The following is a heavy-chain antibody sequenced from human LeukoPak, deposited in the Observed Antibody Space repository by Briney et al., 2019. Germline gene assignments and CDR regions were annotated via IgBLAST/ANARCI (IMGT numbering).Heavy chain of an antibody. J-gene: IGHJ4*02. CDR2: INPNSGGT. D-gene: IGHD3-3*01. Sequence: ASVKVSCKASGYTFTGYYMHWVRQAPGQGLEWMGWINPNSGGTNYAQKFQGRVTMTRDTSISTAYMELSRLRSDDTAVYYCARGGYDFWSGYSVPRYWGQVTLVTVSS. CDR3: ARGGYDFWSGYSVPRY. V-gene: IGHV1-2*02. CDR1: GYTFTGYY.